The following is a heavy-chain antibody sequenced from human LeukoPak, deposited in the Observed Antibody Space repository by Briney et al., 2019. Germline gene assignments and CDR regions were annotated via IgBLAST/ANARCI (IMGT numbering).Heavy chain of an antibody. V-gene: IGHV4-34*01. CDR1: GGFFSRYY. J-gene: IGHJ6*03. CDR3: ARVVAGRGSSAYDTSPPSYYNYYYMDV. Sequence: PSHTLSLICAVYGGFFSRYYWGWIRQSPGKGLEWIGENNHRGSSSYNPALKSRVTLSADTSKNQVSLKRSSVTAADTAVYYCARVVAGRGSSAYDTSPPSYYNYYYMDVWGKGTTVTVSS. D-gene: IGHD5-12*01. CDR2: NNHRGSS.